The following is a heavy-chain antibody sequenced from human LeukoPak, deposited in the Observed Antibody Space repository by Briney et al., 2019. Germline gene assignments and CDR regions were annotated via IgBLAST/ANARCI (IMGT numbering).Heavy chain of an antibody. CDR3: AKDIVATIALGFDY. V-gene: IGHV3-7*03. CDR2: IKQDGSEK. J-gene: IGHJ4*02. D-gene: IGHD5-12*01. Sequence: GGSLRLSCAASGFTFSSYWMSWVRQAPGKGLEWVANIKQDGSEKYYVDSVKGRFTISRDIPKNSLYLQMNSLRAEDTAVYYCAKDIVATIALGFDYWGQGTLVTVSS. CDR1: GFTFSSYW.